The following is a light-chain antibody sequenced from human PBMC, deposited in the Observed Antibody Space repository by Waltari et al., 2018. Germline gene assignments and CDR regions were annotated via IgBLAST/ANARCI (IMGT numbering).Light chain of an antibody. CDR2: EVS. V-gene: IGLV2-14*01. J-gene: IGLJ1*01. CDR1: SSDVGAYNY. CDR3: SSYTTTGTLV. Sequence: QSALTQPASVSGSPGQSITISCTGTSSDVGAYNYVSWYQQHPGKAPKYIIYEVSYRPSGVPNRFSGAKSGKTASLTISGLQVEDEADYYCSSYTTTGTLVFATGTKVTDL.